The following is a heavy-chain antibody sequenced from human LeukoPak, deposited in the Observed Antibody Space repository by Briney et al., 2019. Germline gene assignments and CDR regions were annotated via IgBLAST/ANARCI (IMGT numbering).Heavy chain of an antibody. CDR1: GFTFSSYG. D-gene: IGHD2-15*01. CDR3: AKDTLLDY. J-gene: IGHJ4*02. Sequence: GGSLRLSCVASGFTFSSYGMHWVRQAPGKGLEWVAVISYDGSNKYYADSVKGRFTISRDNSKNTLYLQMNSLRAEDTAVYYCAKDTLLDYWGQGTLVTVSS. CDR2: ISYDGSNK. V-gene: IGHV3-30*18.